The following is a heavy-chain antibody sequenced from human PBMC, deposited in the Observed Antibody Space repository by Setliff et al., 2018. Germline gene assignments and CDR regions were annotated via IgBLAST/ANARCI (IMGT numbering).Heavy chain of an antibody. CDR1: GGSIGSHY. J-gene: IGHJ6*03. V-gene: IGHV4-59*08. D-gene: IGHD3-3*01. Sequence: PSETLSLTCSVSGGSIGSHYWSWIRLAPGKGLEWIGFISYSGITTYNVSLKSRVTISLDTSKNQFSLSLTSVTAEDTAVYYCARMSGFQYIDVWDKGTTVTVSS. CDR2: ISYSGIT. CDR3: ARMSGFQYIDV.